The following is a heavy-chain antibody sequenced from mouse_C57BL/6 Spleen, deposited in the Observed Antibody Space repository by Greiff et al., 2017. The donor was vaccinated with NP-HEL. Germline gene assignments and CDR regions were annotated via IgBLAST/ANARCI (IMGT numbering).Heavy chain of an antibody. CDR2: IYPGDGDT. V-gene: IGHV1-82*01. D-gene: IGHD1-1*01. CDR3: ARGITTVVATDFDY. Sequence: LQESGPELVKPGASVKISCKASGYAFSSSWMNWVKQRPGKGLEWIGRIYPGDGDTNYNGKFKGKATLTADKSSSTAYMQLSSLTSEDSAVYFCARGITTVVATDFDYWGQGTTLTVSS. CDR1: GYAFSSSW. J-gene: IGHJ2*01.